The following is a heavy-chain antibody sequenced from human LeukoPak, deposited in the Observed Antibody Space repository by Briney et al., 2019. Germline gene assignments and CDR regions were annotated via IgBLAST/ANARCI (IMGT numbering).Heavy chain of an antibody. CDR3: TCSGYYFNYFDY. D-gene: IGHD3-22*01. Sequence: GGSLRLSCAASGFTFTSYAMGWVRQAPGKGLEWVGRIKSKTDGGTTDYAAPVKGRFTISRDDSKNTLYLQMNSLKAEDTAVYYCTCSGYYFNYFDYWGQGTLVTVSS. J-gene: IGHJ4*02. CDR1: GFTFTSYA. V-gene: IGHV3-15*01. CDR2: IKSKTDGGTT.